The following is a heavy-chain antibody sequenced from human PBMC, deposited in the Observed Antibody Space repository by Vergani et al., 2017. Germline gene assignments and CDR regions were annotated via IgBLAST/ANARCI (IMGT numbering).Heavy chain of an antibody. V-gene: IGHV4-59*01. J-gene: IGHJ5*02. Sequence: QVQLQESGPGLVKPSETLSLTCTVSGGSISSYYWSWIRQPPGKGLEWIEYIYYSGSTNYNPSLKSRVTISVDTSKNQFSLKLSSVTAADTAVYYCARDVGSTRRGWFDPWGQGTLVTVSS. CDR1: GGSISSYY. CDR2: IYYSGST. D-gene: IGHD6-13*01. CDR3: ARDVGSTRRGWFDP.